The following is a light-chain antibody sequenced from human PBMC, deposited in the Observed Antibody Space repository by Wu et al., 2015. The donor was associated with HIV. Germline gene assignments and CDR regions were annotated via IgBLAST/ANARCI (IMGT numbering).Light chain of an antibody. CDR3: LQDYNYPL. CDR2: AAS. J-gene: IGKJ4*02. Sequence: AVQMTQSPSSLSASVRDRVTITCRASQGITNDLGCYQQKPGKAPKLLIYAASSLQSGVPSRFSGSGSGTDFTLTISCLQPEDSATFYXLQDYNYPLFGGGAKGWRSN. CDR1: QGITND. V-gene: IGKV1-6*01.